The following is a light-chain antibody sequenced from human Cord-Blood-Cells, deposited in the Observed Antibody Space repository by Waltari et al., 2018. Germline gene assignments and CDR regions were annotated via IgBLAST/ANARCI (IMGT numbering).Light chain of an antibody. J-gene: IGLJ2*01. V-gene: IGLV2-23*01. CDR2: EGS. Sequence: QSALTQPASVSGSPGQSITISCTGTSRDVGRYNLVSWYQQHPGKAPKPLIYEGSKRPSGVSTRFSGSKSGNTASLTISGLQAEDEADYYCCSYAGSSTVFGGGTKLTVL. CDR1: SRDVGRYNL. CDR3: CSYAGSSTV.